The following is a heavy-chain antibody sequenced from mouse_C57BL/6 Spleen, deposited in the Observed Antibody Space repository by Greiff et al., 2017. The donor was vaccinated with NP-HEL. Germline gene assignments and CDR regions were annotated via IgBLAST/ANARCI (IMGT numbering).Heavy chain of an antibody. CDR1: GFTFSSYA. V-gene: IGHV5-9-1*02. CDR2: ISSGGDYI. Sequence: DVHLVESGEGLVKPGGSLKLSCAASGFTFSSYAMSWVRQTPEKRLEWVAYISSGGDYIYYADTVKGRFTISRDNARNTLYLQMSSLKSEDTAMYYCTRVTVGYGSSFDYWGQGTTLTVSS. D-gene: IGHD1-1*01. J-gene: IGHJ2*01. CDR3: TRVTVGYGSSFDY.